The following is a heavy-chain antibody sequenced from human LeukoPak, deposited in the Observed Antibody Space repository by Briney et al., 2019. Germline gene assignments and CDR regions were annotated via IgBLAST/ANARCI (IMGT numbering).Heavy chain of an antibody. Sequence: GGSLRLSCAASGFTFSSYWMSWVRQAPGKGLEWVANIKQDGSEKYYVDSVKGRFTISRDNAKNSLYLQMNSLRAEDTAVYYCARDLGYYDSSGYFGYWGQGTLVTVSS. CDR3: ARDLGYYDSSGYFGY. D-gene: IGHD3-22*01. CDR1: GFTFSSYW. V-gene: IGHV3-7*01. J-gene: IGHJ4*02. CDR2: IKQDGSEK.